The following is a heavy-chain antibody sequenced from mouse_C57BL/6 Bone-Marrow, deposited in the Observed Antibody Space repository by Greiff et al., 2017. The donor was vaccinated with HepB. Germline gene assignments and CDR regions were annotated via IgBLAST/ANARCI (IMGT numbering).Heavy chain of an antibody. V-gene: IGHV14-3*01. CDR1: GFNIKNTY. Sequence: VHVKQSVAELVRPGASVKLSCTASGFNIKNTYMHWVKQRPEQGLEWTGRIDPANGNTKYAPKFQGKATITADASSHTAYLQLSSLTSEDTAIYYCAPDGYYSYWYFDVWGTGTTVTVSS. D-gene: IGHD2-3*01. J-gene: IGHJ1*03. CDR3: APDGYYSYWYFDV. CDR2: IDPANGNT.